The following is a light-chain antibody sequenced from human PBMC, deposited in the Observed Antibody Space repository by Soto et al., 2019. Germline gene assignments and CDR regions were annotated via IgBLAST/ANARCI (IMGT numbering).Light chain of an antibody. J-gene: IGKJ1*01. CDR1: QSLVYSDGNTY. CDR2: QVS. Sequence: VLTQSPLSSPVTLGQPASISCRSSQSLVYSDGNTYLSCLQQRPGQPTRLLIYQVSNRFSGVPDRFGGRRAETDLILKFSRAEAADISVYSCIQFSHFPRTCGQVTKVEIK. V-gene: IGKV2-24*01. CDR3: IQFSHFPRT.